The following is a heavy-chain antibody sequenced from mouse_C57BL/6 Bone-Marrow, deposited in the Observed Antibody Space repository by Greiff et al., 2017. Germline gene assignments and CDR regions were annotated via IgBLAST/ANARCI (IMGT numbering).Heavy chain of an antibody. CDR2: ISSGSSTI. CDR1: GFTFSDYG. CDR3: ARITTVVATGAMDY. J-gene: IGHJ4*01. Sequence: EVKLVESGGGLVKPGGSLKLSCAASGFTFSDYGMHWVRQAPEKGLEWVAYISSGSSTIYYADTVKGRFTISRDNAKNTLFLQMTSLRSEDTAMYYCARITTVVATGAMDYWGQGTSVTVSS. D-gene: IGHD1-1*01. V-gene: IGHV5-17*01.